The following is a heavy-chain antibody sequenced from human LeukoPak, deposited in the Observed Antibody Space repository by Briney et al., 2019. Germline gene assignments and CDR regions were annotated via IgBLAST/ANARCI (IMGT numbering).Heavy chain of an antibody. Sequence: PGGSLRLSCAASGFTFSSYWMHWVRQAPGKGLVWVSRVNPFGKDITYADSVKGRFTISRDYAKNTLSLQLNSLRAEDTAVYYCVRDGEYSYGLDFDYWGQGTLVTVSS. CDR3: VRDGEYSYGLDFDY. V-gene: IGHV3-74*01. J-gene: IGHJ4*02. CDR1: GFTFSSYW. CDR2: VNPFGKDI. D-gene: IGHD5-18*01.